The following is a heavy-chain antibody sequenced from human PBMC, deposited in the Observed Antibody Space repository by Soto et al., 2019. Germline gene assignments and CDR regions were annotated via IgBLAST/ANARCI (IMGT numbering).Heavy chain of an antibody. CDR1: GFAVSSKY. CDR3: RQTSGWPGFEF. Sequence: EVQLVESGGGLIQPGGSLRLSCAASGFAVSSKYMTWVRQAPGKGLEWVSVIYGGGTTYYADSVKDRFTISRDTSKNTLYLQMNSLRAEVRAVYYCRQTSGWPGFEFWGQGTLVIVSS. D-gene: IGHD6-19*01. V-gene: IGHV3-53*01. J-gene: IGHJ4*02. CDR2: IYGGGTT.